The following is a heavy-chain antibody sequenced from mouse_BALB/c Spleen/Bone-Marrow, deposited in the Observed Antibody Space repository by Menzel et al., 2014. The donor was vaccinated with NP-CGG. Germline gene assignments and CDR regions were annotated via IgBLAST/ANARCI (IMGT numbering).Heavy chain of an antibody. V-gene: IGHV4-1*02. J-gene: IGHJ4*01. CDR2: INPDSSTI. D-gene: IGHD1-1*01. Sequence: VQLKESGGGLVQPGGSLKLSCAASGFDFSSYWMSWVRQAPGKGLEWIGEINPDSSTINYTPSLKDKFIISRDNAKNSLYLQRSKVEAEDTALYYCAGNYEAMDYWGQGTSVTVSS. CDR3: AGNYEAMDY. CDR1: GFDFSSYW.